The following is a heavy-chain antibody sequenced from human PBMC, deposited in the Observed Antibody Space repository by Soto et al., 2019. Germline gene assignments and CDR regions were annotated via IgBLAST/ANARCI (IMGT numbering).Heavy chain of an antibody. CDR1: GGSFTDYY. Sequence: SETLSLTCAVYGGSFTDYYWSWIRQPPGKGLEWIGYIYYSGSTNYNPSLKSRVTISVDTSKNQFSLKLSSVTAADTAVYYCARAAFTYDFWSGYSYYYAMDVWGQGTTVTV. CDR3: ARAAFTYDFWSGYSYYYAMDV. V-gene: IGHV4-59*01. J-gene: IGHJ6*02. D-gene: IGHD3-3*01. CDR2: IYYSGST.